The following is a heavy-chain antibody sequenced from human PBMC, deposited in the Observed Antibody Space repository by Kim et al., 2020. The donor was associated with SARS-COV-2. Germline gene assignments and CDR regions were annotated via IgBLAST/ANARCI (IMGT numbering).Heavy chain of an antibody. J-gene: IGHJ6*02. CDR1: GGSFSSYY. CDR2: INYSGST. CDR3: ARDEKMAESGLGWPYYYYGMDV. V-gene: IGHV4-59*01. Sequence: SETLSLTCAVSGGSFSSYYWSWIRQPPGKGLEWIGEINYSGSTNYNPSLKSRVTISVDTSKNQFSLKLSSVTAADTAVYYCARDEKMAESGLGWPYYYYGMDVWGQGTTVTVSS. D-gene: IGHD6-19*01.